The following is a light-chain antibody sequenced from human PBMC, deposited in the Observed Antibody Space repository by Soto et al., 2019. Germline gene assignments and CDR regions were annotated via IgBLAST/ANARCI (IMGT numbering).Light chain of an antibody. V-gene: IGLV1-51*01. CDR1: SSNIGNNY. J-gene: IGLJ2*01. Sequence: QSVLTQPPSVSAAPGQKVTIFCSGSSSNIGNNYVSWYQQLPGTAPQLLIYDNSERPSGIPDRFSGSKSGTSATLGITGLQTGDEADYYCGTWDGSLSAVVFGGGTKLTVL. CDR3: GTWDGSLSAVV. CDR2: DNS.